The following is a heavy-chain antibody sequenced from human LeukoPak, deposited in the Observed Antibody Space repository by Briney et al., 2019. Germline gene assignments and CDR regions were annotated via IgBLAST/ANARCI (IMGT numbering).Heavy chain of an antibody. CDR3: AIADYDISTGFQKMLDY. CDR1: GGSIGSYY. CDR2: IYTSGST. Sequence: SETLSLTCTVSGGSIGSYYWSWIRQPAGKGLEWIGRIYTSGSTNYNPSLKSRVTMSVDTSKNQFSLKLSSVTAADTGVYYCAIADYDISTGFQKMLDYWGQGSLVVVSS. D-gene: IGHD3-9*01. J-gene: IGHJ4*02. V-gene: IGHV4-4*07.